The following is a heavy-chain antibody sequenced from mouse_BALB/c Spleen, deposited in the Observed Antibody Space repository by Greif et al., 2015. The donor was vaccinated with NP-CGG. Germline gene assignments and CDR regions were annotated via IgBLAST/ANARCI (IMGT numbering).Heavy chain of an antibody. V-gene: IGHV14-3*02. CDR1: GFNIKDTY. J-gene: IGHJ2*01. CDR2: IDPAHGHT. Sequence: EVMLVGSGAELLKPGASFKLSCTASGFNIKDTYLPWVTQRPEQGLEWIGRIDPAHGHTKYDPTFQGQATITADTSSNTADLQLSSLTSEDTAVYYCARKLGRGLYVDYWGQGTTLTVSS. D-gene: IGHD4-1*01. CDR3: ARKLGRGLYVDY.